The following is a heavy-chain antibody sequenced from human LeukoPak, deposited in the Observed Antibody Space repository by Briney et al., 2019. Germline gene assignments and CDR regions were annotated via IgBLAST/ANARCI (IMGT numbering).Heavy chain of an antibody. J-gene: IGHJ4*02. Sequence: SETLSLTCAVYGGSCSGYYWSWIRQPPGKGLEWIGEINHSGSTNYNPSLKSRVTISVDTSKNQFSLKLSSVTAADTAVYYCARGGGSGWYVDYWGQGTLVTVSS. CDR3: ARGGGSGWYVDY. V-gene: IGHV4-34*01. CDR1: GGSCSGYY. D-gene: IGHD6-19*01. CDR2: INHSGST.